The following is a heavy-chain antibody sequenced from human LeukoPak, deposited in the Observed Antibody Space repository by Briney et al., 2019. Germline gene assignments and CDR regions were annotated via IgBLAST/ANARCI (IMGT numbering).Heavy chain of an antibody. J-gene: IGHJ4*02. Sequence: GGSLRLSCAASGFTFSSYSMNWVRQAPGKGLGWVSSISSSSSYIYYADSVKGRFTISRDNAKNSLYLQMNSLRAEDTAVYYCARAHLYCSGGSCYSXYWGQXTLVTV. CDR1: GFTFSSYS. CDR2: ISSSSSYI. D-gene: IGHD2-15*01. V-gene: IGHV3-21*01. CDR3: ARAHLYCSGGSCYSXY.